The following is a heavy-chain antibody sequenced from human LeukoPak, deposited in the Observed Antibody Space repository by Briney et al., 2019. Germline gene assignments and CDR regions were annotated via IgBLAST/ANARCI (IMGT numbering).Heavy chain of an antibody. CDR1: GLTVSSYA. CDR3: AKYTSGTSYRGLDQ. CDR2: IIGSAVNT. D-gene: IGHD3-10*01. V-gene: IGHV3-23*01. Sequence: TGGSLRLSCGASGLTVSSYAMSWVRRAPGKGLEWVSTIIGSAVNTYYADSVKGRFTISRDDSKNTVYLQINSLRAEDTAVYSCAKYTSGTSYRGLDQWGQGTLFTVSS. J-gene: IGHJ4*02.